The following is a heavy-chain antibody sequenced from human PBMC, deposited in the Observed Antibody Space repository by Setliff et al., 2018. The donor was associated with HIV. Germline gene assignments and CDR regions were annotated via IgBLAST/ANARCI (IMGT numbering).Heavy chain of an antibody. CDR2: IYPSGST. CDR1: GGSISSYY. D-gene: IGHD3-16*01. V-gene: IGHV4-4*08. CDR3: ARRTFGSGRIDP. J-gene: IGHJ5*02. Sequence: PSETLSLTCTVSGGSISSYYWSWIRRPPGKGLEWIGYIYPSGSTNYNPSLKSPVTMSTDTSKNQFSLELSSVTTSDTAVYSCARRTFGSGRIDPWGQGTLVTVSS.